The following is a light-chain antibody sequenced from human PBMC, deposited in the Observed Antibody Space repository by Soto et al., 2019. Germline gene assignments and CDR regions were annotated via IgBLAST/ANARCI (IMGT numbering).Light chain of an antibody. Sequence: DVVMTQSPISLPVTLGQPASISCWSSQSLLHADGNPYCNWFHQRPDQSPRRLIYMPSHRDYGVPARFSDSGSDRYCALKISSGQAEEVGIYYCFQGTHWPWTFGQGNKVDIK. CDR2: MPS. J-gene: IGKJ1*01. V-gene: IGKV2-30*02. CDR3: FQGTHWPWT. CDR1: QSLLHADGNPY.